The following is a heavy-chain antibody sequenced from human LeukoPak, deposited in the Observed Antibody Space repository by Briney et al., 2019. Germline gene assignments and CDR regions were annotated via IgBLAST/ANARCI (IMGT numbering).Heavy chain of an antibody. V-gene: IGHV3-11*01. J-gene: IGHJ4*02. CDR2: ISSSGSTI. D-gene: IGHD3-10*01. Sequence: GGSLRLSCAASGFTFSDYYMSWIRQAPGKGLEWVSYISSSGSTIYYADSVKGRFTISRDNAKNSLYLQMNSLRAEDTAVYYCASMVRGVISAYFDYWGQGTLVTVSS. CDR1: GFTFSDYY. CDR3: ASMVRGVISAYFDY.